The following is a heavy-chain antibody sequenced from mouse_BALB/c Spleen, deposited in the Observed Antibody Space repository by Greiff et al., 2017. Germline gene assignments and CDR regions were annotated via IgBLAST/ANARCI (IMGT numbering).Heavy chain of an antibody. Sequence: VQGVESGPGLVAPSQSLSITCTVSGFSLTSYDISWIRQPPGKGLEWLGVIWTGGGTNYNSAFMSRLSISKDNSKSQVFLKMNSLQTDDTAIYYCVRASYAMDYWGQGTSVTVSS. CDR2: IWTGGGT. V-gene: IGHV2-9-2*01. CDR3: VRASYAMDY. CDR1: GFSLTSYD. J-gene: IGHJ4*01.